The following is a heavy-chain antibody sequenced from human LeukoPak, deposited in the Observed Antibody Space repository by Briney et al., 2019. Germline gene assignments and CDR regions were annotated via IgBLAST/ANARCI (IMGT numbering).Heavy chain of an antibody. CDR3: ARAPSPPPYCGGDCSLYWYFDL. Sequence: GASVKVSCKASGYTFTSYGISWVRQAPGQGLEWMGWISAYNGNTNYAQKLQGRVTMTTDTSTSTAYMELRSLRSDDTAVYYCARAPSPPPYCGGDCSLYWYFDLWGRGTLVTVSS. J-gene: IGHJ2*01. D-gene: IGHD2-21*02. V-gene: IGHV1-18*01. CDR2: ISAYNGNT. CDR1: GYTFTSYG.